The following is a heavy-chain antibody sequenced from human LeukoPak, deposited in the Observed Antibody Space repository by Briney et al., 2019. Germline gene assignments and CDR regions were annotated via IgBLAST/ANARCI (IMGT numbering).Heavy chain of an antibody. Sequence: PSETLSLTCTVSGGSISSYYWSWIRQPPGKGLEWIGYIYYSGSTNYNPSLKSRVTISVDTSKNQFSLKLSSVTAADTAVYYCASLVSPSDYWGQGTLVTVSS. V-gene: IGHV4-59*08. D-gene: IGHD3-9*01. CDR1: GGSISSYY. J-gene: IGHJ4*02. CDR3: ASLVSPSDY. CDR2: IYYSGST.